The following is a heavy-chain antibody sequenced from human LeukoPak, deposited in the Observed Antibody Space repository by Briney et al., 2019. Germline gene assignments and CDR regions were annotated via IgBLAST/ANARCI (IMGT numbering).Heavy chain of an antibody. Sequence: GGSLRLSCAASEFGFSSNAMSWVRQAPGKGLEWVSGISGSGGYSFYAASVEGRFTISRDNSRNTLYLQMNSLRVEDTAVYYCAKDIPESGWSHDHWGQGTLVTVSS. CDR2: ISGSGGYS. CDR3: AKDIPESGWSHDH. V-gene: IGHV3-23*01. J-gene: IGHJ4*02. CDR1: EFGFSSNA. D-gene: IGHD6-19*01.